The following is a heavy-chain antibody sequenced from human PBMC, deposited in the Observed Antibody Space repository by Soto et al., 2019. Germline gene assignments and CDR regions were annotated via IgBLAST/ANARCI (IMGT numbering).Heavy chain of an antibody. CDR2: ISGSGGST. Sequence: GGSLRLSCAASGFTFSSYAMSWVRQAPGKGLEWVSAISGSGGSTYYADSVKGRFTISRDNSKNTLYLQMNSLRAEDTAVYYCAKVGEPYYYDSSGYEGYWGQGTLVTVSS. V-gene: IGHV3-23*01. J-gene: IGHJ4*02. D-gene: IGHD3-22*01. CDR3: AKVGEPYYYDSSGYEGY. CDR1: GFTFSSYA.